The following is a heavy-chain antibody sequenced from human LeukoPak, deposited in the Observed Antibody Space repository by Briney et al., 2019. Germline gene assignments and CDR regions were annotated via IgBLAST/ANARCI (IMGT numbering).Heavy chain of an antibody. V-gene: IGHV3-7*01. CDR2: IKQDGSEK. Sequence: GGSLRLSCAASGFTFSSYWMSWGRQAPGQGLEWVANIKQDGSEKYYVDSVKGRFTISRDNDKNSLYLQMNSLRAEDTAVYYWAREGTYYDILTGYDYWGQGTLVTVSS. CDR3: AREGTYYDILTGYDY. CDR1: GFTFSSYW. D-gene: IGHD3-9*01. J-gene: IGHJ4*02.